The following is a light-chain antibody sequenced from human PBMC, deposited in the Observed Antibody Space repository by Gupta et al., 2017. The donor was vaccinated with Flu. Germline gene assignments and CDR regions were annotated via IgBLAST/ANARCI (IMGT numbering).Light chain of an antibody. CDR1: QSLLHSNGYNY. CDR3: MQALQTPFT. CDR2: LGS. Sequence: QSPLSLPVTPGEPASISCRSSQSLLHSNGYNYLDWYLQKPGQSPQLLIYLGSNRASGVPDRFSGSGSGTDFTLKISRVEAEDVGVYYCMQALQTPFTFGPGTKVDIK. V-gene: IGKV2-28*01. J-gene: IGKJ3*01.